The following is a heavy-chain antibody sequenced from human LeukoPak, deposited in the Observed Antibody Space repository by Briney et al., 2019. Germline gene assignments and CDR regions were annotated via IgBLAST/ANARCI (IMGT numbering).Heavy chain of an antibody. CDR1: GFSFSNYG. CDR3: AKETRVWSGIWNFDC. CDR2: IWFDGTNE. D-gene: IGHD3-3*01. Sequence: GGSLRLSCLASGFSFSNYGMHWVRQAPGKGLEWVAVIWFDGTNEDYADSVKGRFTISRDNSKNTLYLQMNSLRAEDTAVYYCAKETRVWSGIWNFDCWGQGTLVTVSS. V-gene: IGHV3-33*06. J-gene: IGHJ4*02.